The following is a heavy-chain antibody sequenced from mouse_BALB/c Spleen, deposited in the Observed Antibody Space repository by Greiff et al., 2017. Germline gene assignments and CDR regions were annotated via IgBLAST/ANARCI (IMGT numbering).Heavy chain of an antibody. D-gene: IGHD1-1*01. CDR3: AGGGVLLRYGLDY. Sequence: QVQLQQSGPELVRPGVSVKISCTGSGYTFTDYDMHWVKQSPAKSLEWIGVISTYNGNTNYNQKFKGKATMTVDKSSSTAYMELTRMTSEDSAIYYCAGGGVLLRYGLDYWGQGTTLTVSS. CDR1: GYTFTDYD. V-gene: IGHV1-67*01. J-gene: IGHJ2*01. CDR2: ISTYNGNT.